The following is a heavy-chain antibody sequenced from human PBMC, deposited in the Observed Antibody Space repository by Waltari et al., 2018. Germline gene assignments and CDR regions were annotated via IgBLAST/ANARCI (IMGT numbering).Heavy chain of an antibody. D-gene: IGHD3-3*01. Sequence: QVQLQESGPGLVKPSETLSLTCTVPGGSISSYYWSWIRQPPGKGLEWIGYIYYSGSTNYNPSLKSRVTISVDTSKNQFSLKLSSVTAADTAVYYCARGKARGITINYYYYMDVWGKGTTVTISS. CDR2: IYYSGST. CDR1: GGSISSYY. V-gene: IGHV4-59*01. J-gene: IGHJ6*03. CDR3: ARGKARGITINYYYYMDV.